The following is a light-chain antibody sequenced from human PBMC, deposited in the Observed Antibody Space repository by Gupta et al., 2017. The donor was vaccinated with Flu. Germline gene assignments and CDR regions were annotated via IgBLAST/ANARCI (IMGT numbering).Light chain of an antibody. V-gene: IGLV3-19*01. CDR1: SLRSYY. Sequence: SSELTQDSAVSVALGQTVRITCQGYSLRSYYASWYQQKPGQAPVLVIYGKNSRPSGIPDRFSGSSSGNTASLTTTGAQAEDEADYYCNSRDSSGNHLVFGGGTKLTVL. CDR3: NSRDSSGNHLV. J-gene: IGLJ3*02. CDR2: GKN.